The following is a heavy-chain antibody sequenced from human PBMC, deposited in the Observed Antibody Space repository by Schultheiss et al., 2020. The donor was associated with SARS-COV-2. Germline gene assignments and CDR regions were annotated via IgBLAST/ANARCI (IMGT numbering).Heavy chain of an antibody. CDR2: IWYDGSNK. Sequence: GGSLRLSCAASGFTFSSYGMHWVRQAPGKGLEWVAVIWYDGSNKYYADSVKGRFTISRDNSKNTLYLQMNSLRAEDTAVYYCAGEGRGSSSWYDYWGQGTLVTVSS. D-gene: IGHD6-13*01. V-gene: IGHV3-33*01. J-gene: IGHJ4*02. CDR1: GFTFSSYG. CDR3: AGEGRGSSSWYDY.